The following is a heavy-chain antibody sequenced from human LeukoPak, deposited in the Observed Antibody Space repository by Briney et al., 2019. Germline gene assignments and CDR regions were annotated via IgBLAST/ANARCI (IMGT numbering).Heavy chain of an antibody. CDR1: GYTFTTFY. Sequence: ASVKVSCKTSGYTFTTFYIHWVRQAPGQGLEWMGWSNPSSGVSKYAEKFQGRVTMARDTSISTAYMDLTRLTSDDTAVYYCARGKLQENFDPWGQGTLITVSS. CDR2: SNPSSGVS. D-gene: IGHD5-24*01. CDR3: ARGKLQENFDP. J-gene: IGHJ5*02. V-gene: IGHV1-2*02.